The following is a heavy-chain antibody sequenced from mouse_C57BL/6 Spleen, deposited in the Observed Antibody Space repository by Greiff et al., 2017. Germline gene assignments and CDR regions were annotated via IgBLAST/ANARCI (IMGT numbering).Heavy chain of an antibody. V-gene: IGHV1-50*01. D-gene: IGHD2-4*01. CDR2: IDPSDSYT. CDR1: GYTFTSYW. J-gene: IGHJ4*01. CDR3: ARGGYYDYDVQDAMDY. Sequence: QVQLQQPGAELVKPGASVKLSCKASGYTFTSYWMQWVKQRPGQGLEWIGEIDPSDSYTNYNQKFKGKATLTVDTSSSTAYMQLSSLTSEDSAVYYCARGGYYDYDVQDAMDYWGQGASVTVSS.